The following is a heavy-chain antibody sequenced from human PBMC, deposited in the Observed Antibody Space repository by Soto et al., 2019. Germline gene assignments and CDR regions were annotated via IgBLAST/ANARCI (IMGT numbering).Heavy chain of an antibody. Sequence: SETLSLTCAVSGGSISSSNWWSWVRQPPGKGLEWIGEIYHSGSTNYNPSLKSRVTISVDKSKNQFSLKLSSVTAADPAVYYCARDRRGKYSGPQEGDWTHYYYYGMDVWGQGTTVTVSS. CDR1: GGSISSSNW. CDR2: IYHSGST. D-gene: IGHD5-12*01. V-gene: IGHV4-4*02. J-gene: IGHJ6*02. CDR3: ARDRRGKYSGPQEGDWTHYYYYGMDV.